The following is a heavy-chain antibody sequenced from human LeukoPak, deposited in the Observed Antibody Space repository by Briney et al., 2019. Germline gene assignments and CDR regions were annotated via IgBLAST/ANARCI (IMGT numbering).Heavy chain of an antibody. J-gene: IGHJ1*01. V-gene: IGHV3-15*01. CDR1: GFTFSNYA. CDR2: IKSKTDGGTT. D-gene: IGHD3-22*01. Sequence: GGSLRLSCAASGFTFSNYAMTWVRQAPGKGLEWVGRIKSKTDGGTTDYAAPVKGRFTISRDDSKNTLYLQMNSLKTEDTAVYYCTTGPEYYYDSSGYNFQHWGQGTLVTVSS. CDR3: TTGPEYYYDSSGYNFQH.